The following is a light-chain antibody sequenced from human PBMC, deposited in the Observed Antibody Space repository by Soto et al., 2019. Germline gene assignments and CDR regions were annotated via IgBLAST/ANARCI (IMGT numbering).Light chain of an antibody. J-gene: IGKJ3*01. CDR3: HQYNNDPFT. CDR2: DAY. CDR1: QGISTS. V-gene: IGKV1-33*01. Sequence: DIQMTQSPSSLSASVGDTITITCRASQGISTSLNWYQLRPGEAPKLLIYDAYNLAPGVPSRFSRSGSGAHYTFTVSRLQTEDIATYYYHQYNNDPFTFGPGTKVDLK.